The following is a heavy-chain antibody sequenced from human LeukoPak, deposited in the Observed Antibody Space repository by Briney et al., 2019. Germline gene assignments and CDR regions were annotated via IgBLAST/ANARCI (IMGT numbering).Heavy chain of an antibody. CDR3: AELGITMIGGV. D-gene: IGHD3-10*02. CDR2: ISSSGSTK. J-gene: IGHJ6*04. Sequence: GGSLRLSCAASGFTVSSNYMSWVRQAPGKGLEWLSYISSSGSTKFYADSVKGRFTISRDNAQNSLYLQMNSLGAEDTAVYYCAELGITMIGGVWGKGTTVTISS. V-gene: IGHV3-11*04. CDR1: GFTVSSNY.